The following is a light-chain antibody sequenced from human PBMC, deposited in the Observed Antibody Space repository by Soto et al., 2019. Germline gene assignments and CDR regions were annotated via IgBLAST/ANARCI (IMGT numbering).Light chain of an antibody. Sequence: EVVMTQSPPTLSVSPGARATLSCRASQSGSSNLAWDQQKPGQAPRLLIYGASTRATFSPARFSGRGAETKFTLTASSLHSEAIAVYFCQQYNNGPPNFGQGTRLEIK. V-gene: IGKV3-15*01. CDR3: QQYNNGPPN. CDR1: QSGSSN. J-gene: IGKJ5*01. CDR2: GAS.